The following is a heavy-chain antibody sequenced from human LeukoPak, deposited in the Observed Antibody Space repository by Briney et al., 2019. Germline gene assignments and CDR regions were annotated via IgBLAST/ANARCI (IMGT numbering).Heavy chain of an antibody. V-gene: IGHV3-7*01. CDR3: ARALRFLEQPYYFDY. Sequence: GGSLRLSCAASGFTFSSYWMSWVRQAPGKGLEWVANIKEDGSEKYYVDSVKGRFTSSRDNAKNSLYLQMNSLRAEDTAVYYCARALRFLEQPYYFDYWGQGTLVTVSS. CDR1: GFTFSSYW. D-gene: IGHD3-3*01. CDR2: IKEDGSEK. J-gene: IGHJ4*02.